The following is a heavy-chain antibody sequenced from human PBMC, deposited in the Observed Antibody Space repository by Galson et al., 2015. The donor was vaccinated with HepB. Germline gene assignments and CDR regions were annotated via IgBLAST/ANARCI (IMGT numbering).Heavy chain of an antibody. J-gene: IGHJ4*02. CDR3: ASGYYYDSSGYQGSFDY. CDR2: IWYDGSNK. D-gene: IGHD3-22*01. Sequence: SLRLSCAASGFTFSSYGMHWVRQAPGKGLEWVAVIWYDGSNKYYADSVKGRFTISRDNSKNTLYLQMNSLRAEDTAVYYCASGYYYDSSGYQGSFDYWGQGTLVTVSS. CDR1: GFTFSSYG. V-gene: IGHV3-33*08.